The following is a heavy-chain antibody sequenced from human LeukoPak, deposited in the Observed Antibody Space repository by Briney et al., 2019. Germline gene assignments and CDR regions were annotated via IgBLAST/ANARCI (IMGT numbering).Heavy chain of an antibody. V-gene: IGHV3-23*01. CDR2: ISGNGGAT. Sequence: TGGSLRLSCVASGFSFGNYAMSWVRQAPGKGLQWVSQISGNGGATWYTVSARGRFTISRDNSKNTLYLQMSSLRAEDTAIYYCVKDPRDTYGTNWFDSWGHGTFLTVSS. CDR1: GFSFGNYA. CDR3: VKDPRDTYGTNWFDS. D-gene: IGHD1-1*01. J-gene: IGHJ5*01.